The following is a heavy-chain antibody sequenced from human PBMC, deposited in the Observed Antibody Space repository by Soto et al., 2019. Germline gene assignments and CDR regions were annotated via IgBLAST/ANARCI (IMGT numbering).Heavy chain of an antibody. CDR3: AKTGTYSGGHFDN. CDR1: GFTFSIYA. CDR2: ITSSGDST. Sequence: HPGGSLRLSCAASGFTFSIYALNWVRQAPGKGLEWVSTITSSGDSTHYADSVKGRFTISRDNSKNTLYLQMNSLGAEDTAVYYCAKTGTYSGGHFDNWGQGTMITVSS. V-gene: IGHV3-23*01. J-gene: IGHJ4*02. D-gene: IGHD1-26*01.